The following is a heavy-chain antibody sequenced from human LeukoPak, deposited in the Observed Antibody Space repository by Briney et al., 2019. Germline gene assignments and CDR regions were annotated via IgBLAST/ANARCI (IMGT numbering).Heavy chain of an antibody. J-gene: IGHJ4*02. Sequence: SETLSLTCTVSGGSIGSSSYYWGWIRQPPGKGLEWIGSIYYSGSTYYNPSLKSRVTISVDTSKNQFSLKLSSVTAADTAVYYCARSSLLRYFDWVSKYYFDYWGQGTLVTVSS. D-gene: IGHD3-9*01. CDR1: GGSIGSSSYY. CDR3: ARSSLLRYFDWVSKYYFDY. V-gene: IGHV4-39*01. CDR2: IYYSGST.